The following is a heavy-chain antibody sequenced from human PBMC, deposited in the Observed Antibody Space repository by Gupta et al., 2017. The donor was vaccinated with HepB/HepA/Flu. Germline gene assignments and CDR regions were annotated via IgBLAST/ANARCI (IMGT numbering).Heavy chain of an antibody. Sequence: QVQLQQWGAGLLKPSETLSLTCAVYGGSFSGYYWRWMRQPPGKGLEWIGEINHSGSTNYNPSLKSRVTISVDTSKNQFSLKLSSVTAADTAVYYCARLGDYGVYLGWFDPWGQGTLVTVSS. CDR3: ARLGDYGVYLGWFDP. J-gene: IGHJ5*02. CDR1: GGSFSGYY. CDR2: INHSGST. V-gene: IGHV4-34*01. D-gene: IGHD4-17*01.